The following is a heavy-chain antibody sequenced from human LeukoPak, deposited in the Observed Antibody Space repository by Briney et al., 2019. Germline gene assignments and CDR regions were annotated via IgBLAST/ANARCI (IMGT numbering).Heavy chain of an antibody. CDR1: GFTFSSYA. V-gene: IGHV3-23*01. CDR3: ARDLSGSEPGIAAAATDY. Sequence: PGGSLRLSCAASGFTFSSYAMSWVRQAPGKGLEWVSAISGSGGSTYYADCVKGRFTISRDNSKNTLYLQMNSLRAEDTAVYYCARDLSGSEPGIAAAATDYWGQGTLVTVSS. D-gene: IGHD6-13*01. J-gene: IGHJ4*02. CDR2: ISGSGGST.